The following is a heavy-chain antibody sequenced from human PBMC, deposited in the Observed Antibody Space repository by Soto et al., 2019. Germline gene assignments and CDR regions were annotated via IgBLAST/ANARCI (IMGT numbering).Heavy chain of an antibody. D-gene: IGHD3-22*01. CDR1: GFTFSSYA. CDR3: AREGGEYYDSSGGAFDI. CDR2: ISYDGSDK. Sequence: QVQLVESGGGVVQPGRSLRLSCAASGFTFSSYAMHWVRQAPGKGLEWVASISYDGSDKFYPDSVKGRFTISRDNSKNTLFLQMNSLRADDTAVFYCAREGGEYYDSSGGAFDIWGQGTMVTVSS. J-gene: IGHJ3*02. V-gene: IGHV3-30-3*01.